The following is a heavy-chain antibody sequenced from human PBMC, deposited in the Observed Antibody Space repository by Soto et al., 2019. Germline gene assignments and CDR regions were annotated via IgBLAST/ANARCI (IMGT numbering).Heavy chain of an antibody. D-gene: IGHD1-26*01. V-gene: IGHV3-33*01. CDR3: ARDPLGHVGATYFHS. Sequence: QVQLVESGGGVVQPGRSLRLSCAASGFTFSSYGMHWVRQAPGKGLEWVAVIWYDGSNKYYADSVKGRFTNSRNNSKNMLYLQMNSLGAADTAVYYCARDPLGHVGATYFHSWGQGTLVTVSP. CDR1: GFTFSSYG. CDR2: IWYDGSNK. J-gene: IGHJ4*02.